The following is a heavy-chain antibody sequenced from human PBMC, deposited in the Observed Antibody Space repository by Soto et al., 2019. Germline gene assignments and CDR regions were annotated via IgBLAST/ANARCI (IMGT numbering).Heavy chain of an antibody. V-gene: IGHV1-2*02. D-gene: IGHD3-9*01. CDR1: GYSFAGHY. CDR3: ARDSHYDILTGYSRNAFDM. J-gene: IGHJ3*02. Sequence: EASVKVSCKTSGYSFAGHYLHWVRQAPGQGLDWMGWINPNSGGTIYAQKFQGRVTITSDTSISTAYMVLTSLRSDDTAVYYCARDSHYDILTGYSRNAFDMFGRGTVVTVSS. CDR2: INPNSGGT.